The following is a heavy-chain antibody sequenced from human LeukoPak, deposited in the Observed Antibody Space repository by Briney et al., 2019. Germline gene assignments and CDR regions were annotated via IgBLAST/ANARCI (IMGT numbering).Heavy chain of an antibody. V-gene: IGHV3-73*01. CDR1: GSTFSGSA. D-gene: IGHD6-13*01. Sequence: GGSLRLSCAASGSTFSGSAMHWVRQASGKGLEWVGRIRSKANSYATAYAASVKGRFTISRDDSKNTAYLQMNSLKTEDTAVYYCTRPGVAAALVAPMDVWGKGTTVTVSS. CDR2: IRSKANSYAT. J-gene: IGHJ6*04. CDR3: TRPGVAAALVAPMDV.